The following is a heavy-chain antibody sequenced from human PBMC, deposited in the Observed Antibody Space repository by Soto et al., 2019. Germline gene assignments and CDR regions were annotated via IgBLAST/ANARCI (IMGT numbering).Heavy chain of an antibody. CDR2: IKQDEGEK. CDR1: GFTFPDYW. D-gene: IGHD4-4*01. V-gene: IGHV3-7*03. Sequence: GGSLRLSCVASGFTFPDYWMSWVRQAPGKGLEWVANIKQDEGEKYYVDSVKGRFFISRDNAKNLLYLQMNSLRPQDTALYYCARVGISVTSDYYYAMDVWGQGTTVTVS. J-gene: IGHJ6*02. CDR3: ARVGISVTSDYYYAMDV.